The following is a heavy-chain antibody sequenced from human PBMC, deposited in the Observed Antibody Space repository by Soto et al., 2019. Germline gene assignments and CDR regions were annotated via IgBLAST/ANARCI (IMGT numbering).Heavy chain of an antibody. CDR2: IYYSGST. V-gene: IGHV4-31*03. D-gene: IGHD4-17*01. CDR3: ARGTVTPYNWFDP. CDR1: GGSISSGGYY. Sequence: SETLSLTCTVSGGSISSGGYYWSWIRQHPGKGLEWIGYIYYSGSTYYNPSLKSRVTISVDTSKNQFSLKLSSVTAADTAVYYCARGTVTPYNWFDPWGHGTLVPVSS. J-gene: IGHJ5*02.